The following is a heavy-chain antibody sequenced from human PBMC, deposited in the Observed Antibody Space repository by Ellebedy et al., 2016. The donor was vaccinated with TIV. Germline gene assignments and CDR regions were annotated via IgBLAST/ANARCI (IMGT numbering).Heavy chain of an antibody. CDR3: ITAGSSGYRAFDY. CDR1: GITLSRYS. J-gene: IGHJ4*02. D-gene: IGHD3-22*01. CDR2: ISGSSRGSVT. Sequence: GESLKISCVGSGITLSRYSMTWVRQTPGKGLEWLAVISGSSRGSVTYYADSVKGRFTIPRDDSKNTLYLQLSSLRAEDTAVYYCITAGSSGYRAFDYWGQGTLVTVSS. V-gene: IGHV3-23*01.